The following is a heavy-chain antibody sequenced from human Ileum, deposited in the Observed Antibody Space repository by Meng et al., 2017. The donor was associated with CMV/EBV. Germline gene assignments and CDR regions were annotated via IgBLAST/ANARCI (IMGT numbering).Heavy chain of an antibody. CDR3: AYRYSYASYWYFDL. D-gene: IGHD3-16*01. CDR1: GFSLSTSGVG. Sequence: QITLKESGPTLVEPTQTLTLTCTFSGFSLSTSGVGVGWIRQAPGEALEWLAVIYWDDGKRYSPSLKSRLTISKDTSKNQVVLTMTNMDPVDTATYYCAYRYSYASYWYFDLWGRGTLVTVSS. V-gene: IGHV2-5*02. J-gene: IGHJ2*01. CDR2: IYWDDGK.